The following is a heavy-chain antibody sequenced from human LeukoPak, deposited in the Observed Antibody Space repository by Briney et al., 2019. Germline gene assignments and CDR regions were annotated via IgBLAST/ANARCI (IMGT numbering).Heavy chain of an antibody. CDR3: ARGGNYSYGY. D-gene: IGHD3-16*01. CDR2: IYSSGST. Sequence: PSETLSLTCSVSGGSISRDYWSWIRQPAGKGLEWIGRIYSSGSTYYSPSLKSRVTTSADTSKNQSSLKLSSVTAADTAVYYCARGGNYSYGYWGQGTLVTVSS. J-gene: IGHJ4*02. CDR1: GGSISRDY. V-gene: IGHV4-4*07.